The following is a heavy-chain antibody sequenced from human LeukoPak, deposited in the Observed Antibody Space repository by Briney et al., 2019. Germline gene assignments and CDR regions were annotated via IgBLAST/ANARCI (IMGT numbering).Heavy chain of an antibody. CDR3: ARLRRYCSSTSCYYYFDY. CDR1: GGTFNSYA. Sequence: GASVKVSCKASGGTFNSYAISWVRQAPGQGLEWMGGIIPIFGTANYAQKFQGRVTITADESTSTAYMELSSLRSEDTAVYYCARLRRYCSSTSCYYYFDYWGQGTLVTVSS. CDR2: IIPIFGTA. J-gene: IGHJ4*02. V-gene: IGHV1-69*13. D-gene: IGHD2-2*01.